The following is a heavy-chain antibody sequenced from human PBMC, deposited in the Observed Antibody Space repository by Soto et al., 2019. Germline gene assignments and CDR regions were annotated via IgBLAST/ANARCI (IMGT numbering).Heavy chain of an antibody. CDR2: IYPADSDT. CDR3: ARLSISDSSHFDY. J-gene: IGHJ4*02. CDR1: GYSFTCYW. D-gene: IGHD2-21*01. Sequence: PGESLKISCKGSGYSFTCYWIGWVRQMPGKGLEWMGIIYPADSDTRYSPSFQGQVTISADKSISTAYLQWRSLKASDTAMYYCARLSISDSSHFDYWGQGTQVTVSS. V-gene: IGHV5-51*01.